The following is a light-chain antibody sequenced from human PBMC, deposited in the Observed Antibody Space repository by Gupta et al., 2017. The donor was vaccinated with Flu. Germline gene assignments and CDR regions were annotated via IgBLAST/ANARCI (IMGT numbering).Light chain of an antibody. V-gene: IGKV1-5*03. CDR1: QSINSW. J-gene: IGKJ5*01. CDR3: QQYHAYPVT. Sequence: GDRVTITCRASQSINSWLAWYQQKPGKAPKLLIYEASTLERGAPSRFSGSGSETEFTLTIRNLQPDDFATFYCQQYHAYPVTFGQGTRLEIK. CDR2: EAS.